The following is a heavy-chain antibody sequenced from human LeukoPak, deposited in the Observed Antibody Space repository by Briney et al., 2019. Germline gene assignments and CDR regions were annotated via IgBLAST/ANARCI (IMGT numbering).Heavy chain of an antibody. CDR3: ARGARYCSSTSCYMGGHYYYYYMDV. CDR2: INHSGST. J-gene: IGHJ6*03. D-gene: IGHD2-2*02. V-gene: IGHV4-34*01. Sequence: PSETLSLTCAVYGGSFSGYYWSWIRQPPGKGLEWIGEINHSGSTNYNPSLKSRVTISVDTSKNQFSLKLSSVTAADTAVYYCARGARYCSSTSCYMGGHYYYYYMDVWGKGTTVTVSS. CDR1: GGSFSGYY.